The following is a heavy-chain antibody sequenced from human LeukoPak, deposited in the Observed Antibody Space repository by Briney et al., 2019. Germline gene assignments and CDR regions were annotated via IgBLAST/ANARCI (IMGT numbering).Heavy chain of an antibody. D-gene: IGHD6-19*01. Sequence: PGRSLRLSCTASGFTFSNCGMHWVRQAPGKRLEWVAVFSYDGSDIYYGDSVKGRFTLSRDISKNTLYLQMNSLRAEDTAVYYCVKEQSSGGYRVADYWGQGTLVTVSS. CDR2: FSYDGSDI. CDR3: VKEQSSGGYRVADY. J-gene: IGHJ4*02. V-gene: IGHV3-30*18. CDR1: GFTFSNCG.